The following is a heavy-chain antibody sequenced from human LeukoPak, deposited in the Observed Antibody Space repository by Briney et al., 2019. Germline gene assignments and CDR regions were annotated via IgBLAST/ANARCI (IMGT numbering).Heavy chain of an antibody. Sequence: SQTLCLTCTVSGGSISSYYWSWVRQPAGKGLEWIGRFYSGGSTDYNPSLKSRVTMSVDTSKNQFSLKLSSVTAADTAVYYCARVYSGYDLPGSLANYYFDYWGQGTLVTVSS. CDR3: ARVYSGYDLPGSLANYYFDY. CDR1: GGSISSYY. J-gene: IGHJ4*02. V-gene: IGHV4-4*07. D-gene: IGHD5-12*01. CDR2: FYSGGST.